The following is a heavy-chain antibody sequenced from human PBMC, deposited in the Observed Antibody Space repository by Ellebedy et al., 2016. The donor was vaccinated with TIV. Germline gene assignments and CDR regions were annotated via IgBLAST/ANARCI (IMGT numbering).Heavy chain of an antibody. CDR3: ARGIRFGELFFDY. J-gene: IGHJ4*02. V-gene: IGHV4-34*01. CDR1: GGSFSGYY. D-gene: IGHD3-10*01. CDR2: INHSGST. Sequence: MPSETLSLTCAVYGGSFSGYYWSWIRQPPGKGLEWIGEINHSGSTNYNPSLKSRVTVSVDTSKNQFSLKLSSVTAADTAVYYCARGIRFGELFFDYWGQGTLVTVSS.